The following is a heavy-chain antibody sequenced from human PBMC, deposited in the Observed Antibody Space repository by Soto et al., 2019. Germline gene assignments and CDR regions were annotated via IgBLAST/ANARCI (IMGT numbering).Heavy chain of an antibody. Sequence: EVQLLESGGGLVQPGGSLRLSCAASGFTFSSYAMSWVRQAPGKGLEWVSGVSTGGDSTYYADSVKGRFTISRDNSKNRLYLQMNSLRAEDTAVYYCAKGGYYYYYGMDVWGQGTTVTVSS. V-gene: IGHV3-23*01. CDR3: AKGGYYYYYGMDV. CDR2: VSTGGDST. J-gene: IGHJ6*02. CDR1: GFTFSSYA.